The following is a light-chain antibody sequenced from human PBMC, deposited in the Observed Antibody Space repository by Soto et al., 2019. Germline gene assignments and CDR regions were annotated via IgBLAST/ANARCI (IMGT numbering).Light chain of an antibody. V-gene: IGKV1-9*01. J-gene: IGKJ4*01. CDR3: QQLERYPST. Sequence: DIQMTQSPSSLSAAVGDRVAITCQASQDISNHLNWYQQKPGKAPKLLIYAASTLQSGVPSRFSGSGSGTDFTLTISSLQPEDFATYYCQQLERYPSTFGGGTKVDIK. CDR2: AAS. CDR1: QDISNH.